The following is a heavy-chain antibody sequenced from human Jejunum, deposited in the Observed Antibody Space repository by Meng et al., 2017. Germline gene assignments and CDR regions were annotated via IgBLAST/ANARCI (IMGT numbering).Heavy chain of an antibody. CDR2: ISARDGST. J-gene: IGHJ4*02. CDR3: AKDGYRSGIYPSLDY. D-gene: IGHD6-19*01. V-gene: IGHV3-23*04. Sequence: VGRGESGGGVVQPGRSRRLSCAASGFTFSSYAMHWVRQAPGKGLEWVSGISARDGSTYYSDSVKGRFTISRDESESTLYLQMSSLRDEDTAIYYCAKDGYRSGIYPSLDYWGQGVLVTVSS. CDR1: GFTFSSYA.